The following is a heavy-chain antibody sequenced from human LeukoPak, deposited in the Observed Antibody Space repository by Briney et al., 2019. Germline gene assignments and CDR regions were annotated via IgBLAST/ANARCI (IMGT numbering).Heavy chain of an antibody. CDR2: INPNSGGT. Sequence: ASVTVSCKASGYTFTDYYIHWVRQAPGQGLEFMGWINPNSGGTNYAQRFQGRVTMTRDTSILTSYMELTRLTSDDTAEYYCARGISGGYGNWGQGTLVTVSS. D-gene: IGHD6-25*01. V-gene: IGHV1-2*02. CDR1: GYTFTDYY. J-gene: IGHJ4*02. CDR3: ARGISGGYGN.